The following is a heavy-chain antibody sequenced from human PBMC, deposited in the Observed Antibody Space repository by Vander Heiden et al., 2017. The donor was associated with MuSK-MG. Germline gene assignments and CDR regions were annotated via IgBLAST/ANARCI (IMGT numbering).Heavy chain of an antibody. J-gene: IGHJ4*02. CDR2: ISGSGGST. D-gene: IGHD1-26*01. Sequence: EVQLLESGGGLVQPGGSLRLSCAASGFTFSSYAMSWVRQAPGKGLEWVSAISGSGGSTYYADSVKGRFTISRDNSKNTLYLQMNSLRAEDTAVYYCARPEKEMWELLEGFGYWGQGTLVTVSS. CDR1: GFTFSSYA. V-gene: IGHV3-23*01. CDR3: ARPEKEMWELLEGFGY.